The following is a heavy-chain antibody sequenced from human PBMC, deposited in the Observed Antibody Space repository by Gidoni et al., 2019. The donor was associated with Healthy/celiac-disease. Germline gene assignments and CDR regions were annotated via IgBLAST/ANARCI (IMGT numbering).Heavy chain of an antibody. J-gene: IGHJ3*02. CDR2: IYYSGST. CDR3: AREAGGITPRNNAFDI. CDR1: GGSISSYY. V-gene: IGHV4-59*01. D-gene: IGHD3-10*01. Sequence: QVQLQESGPGLVKPSETLSLTCTVSGGSISSYYWSWIRQPPGKGLEWIGYIYYSGSTNYNPSLKSRVTISVDTSKNQFSLKLSSVTAADTAVYYCAREAGGITPRNNAFDIWGQGTMVTVSS.